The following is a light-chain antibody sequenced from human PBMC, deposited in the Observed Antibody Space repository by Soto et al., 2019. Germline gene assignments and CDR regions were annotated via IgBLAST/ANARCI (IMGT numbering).Light chain of an antibody. Sequence: AIRMTQSPSSLSASTGDRVTITCRASQGISSYLAWYQQKPGKAPKLLIYAASTLQSGVPSRFSGSGFGTDFTLTISCLQSEDFATYYCQQTDSFPITFGQGTRLEI. J-gene: IGKJ5*01. V-gene: IGKV1-8*01. CDR3: QQTDSFPIT. CDR2: AAS. CDR1: QGISSY.